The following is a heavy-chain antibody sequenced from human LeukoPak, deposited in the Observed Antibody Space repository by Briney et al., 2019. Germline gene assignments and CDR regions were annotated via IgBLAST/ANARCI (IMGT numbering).Heavy chain of an antibody. Sequence: PGGSLRLSCAASGFTSGFTFDDYGMNWVRQVRGKGLAWVSGISRDGGRTGDADSVQGRFTISRDNSRNSLHLQMNSLRVEDTAFYYCVKDSNYDFWSGYYKGFDNWGQGTLVTLSS. CDR2: ISRDGGRT. D-gene: IGHD3-3*01. J-gene: IGHJ4*02. CDR3: VKDSNYDFWSGYYKGFDN. V-gene: IGHV3-20*04. CDR1: GFTFDDYG.